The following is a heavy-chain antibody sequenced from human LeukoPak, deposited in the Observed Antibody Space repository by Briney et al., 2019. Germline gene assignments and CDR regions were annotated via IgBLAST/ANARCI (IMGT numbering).Heavy chain of an antibody. CDR2: ISAYNGNT. J-gene: IGHJ4*02. Sequence: ASVKVSCKASGYTFTSYGISWVRQAPGQGLEWMGWISAYNGNTNHAQKLQGRVTMTTDTSTSTAYMELRSLRSDDTAVYYCARAGFGGYCSSTSCYEDYWGQGTLVTVSS. CDR3: ARAGFGGYCSSTSCYEDY. CDR1: GYTFTSYG. D-gene: IGHD2-2*01. V-gene: IGHV1-18*01.